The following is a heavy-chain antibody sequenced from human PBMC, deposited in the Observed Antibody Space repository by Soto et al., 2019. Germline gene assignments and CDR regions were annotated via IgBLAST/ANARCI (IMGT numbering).Heavy chain of an antibody. CDR1: GGSVSSGSYY. D-gene: IGHD1-26*01. CDR3: ARAQSGSYSLDY. J-gene: IGHJ4*02. Sequence: PSETLSLTCTVSGGSVSSGSYYWSWIRQPPGKGLEWIGYIYYSGSTNYNPSLKSRVTISVDTSKNQFSLKLSSVTAADTAVYYCARAQSGSYSLDYWGQGTLVTVS. CDR2: IYYSGST. V-gene: IGHV4-61*01.